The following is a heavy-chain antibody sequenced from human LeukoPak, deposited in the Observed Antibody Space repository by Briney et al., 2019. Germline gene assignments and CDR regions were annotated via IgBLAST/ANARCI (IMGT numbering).Heavy chain of an antibody. Sequence: SETLSLTCTVSGGSISSYYWSWIRQPPGKGLEWIGYIYYGGSTNYNPSLKSRVTISVDTSKNQFSLKLSSVTAADTAVYYCARDEPIYYYGSGSQTGYGMDVWGQGTTVTVSS. CDR3: ARDEPIYYYGSGSQTGYGMDV. CDR2: IYYGGST. CDR1: GGSISSYY. J-gene: IGHJ6*02. V-gene: IGHV4-59*01. D-gene: IGHD3-10*01.